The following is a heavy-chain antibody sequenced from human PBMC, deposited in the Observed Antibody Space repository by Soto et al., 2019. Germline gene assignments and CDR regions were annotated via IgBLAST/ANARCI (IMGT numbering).Heavy chain of an antibody. CDR1: GYTFTSYD. J-gene: IGHJ4*02. CDR3: ARGPRYCISTSCHY. D-gene: IGHD2-2*01. Sequence: GASVKVSCKASGYTFTSYDINWVRQATGQGLEWMGWMNPNSGNTGYAQKFQGRVTMTRNTSISTAYMELSSLRSEDTAVYYCARGPRYCISTSCHYWGQGTLVTVSS. V-gene: IGHV1-8*01. CDR2: MNPNSGNT.